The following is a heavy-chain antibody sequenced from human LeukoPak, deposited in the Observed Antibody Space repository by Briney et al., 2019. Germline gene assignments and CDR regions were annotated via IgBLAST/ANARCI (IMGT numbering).Heavy chain of an antibody. Sequence: SSETLSLTCTVSGGSISSSSYYWGWIRQPPGKGLEWIGSIYYSGSTYYNPSLKSRVTISVDRSKNQFSLKLSSVTAADTAVYYCARGYSIQLAAFDIWGQGTMVTVSS. CDR3: ARGYSIQLAAFDI. J-gene: IGHJ3*02. CDR2: IYYSGST. D-gene: IGHD6-13*01. V-gene: IGHV4-39*07. CDR1: GGSISSSSYY.